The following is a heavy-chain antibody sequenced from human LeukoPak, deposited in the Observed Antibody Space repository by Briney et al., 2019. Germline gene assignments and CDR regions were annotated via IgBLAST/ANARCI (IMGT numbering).Heavy chain of an antibody. CDR2: INHSGST. CDR1: GESFRGYY. V-gene: IGHV4-34*01. CDR3: ARGHSVADY. Sequence: SETLSLTCAVYGESFRGYYWSWVRQPPGKGLEWIGEINHSGSTNYNPSLKSRVTISVDTSKNQFSLKLSSVTAADTAVYYCARGHSVADYWGQGTLVTVSS. D-gene: IGHD3-10*01. J-gene: IGHJ4*02.